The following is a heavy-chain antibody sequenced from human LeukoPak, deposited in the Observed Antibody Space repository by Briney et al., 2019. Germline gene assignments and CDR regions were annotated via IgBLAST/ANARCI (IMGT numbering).Heavy chain of an antibody. CDR2: INHSGST. CDR1: GWSFSGDD. V-gene: IGHV4-34*01. Sequence: PSETLSLTCAVYGWSFSGDDWNWIRQPPGKGLEWIGEINHSGSTNYNPSLKSRVTISADTSKNQFSLKLNSVTAADTAVYYCARLPTYVWGTYRYRRNWFDPWGQGTLVTVSS. J-gene: IGHJ5*02. D-gene: IGHD3-16*02. CDR3: ARLPTYVWGTYRYRRNWFDP.